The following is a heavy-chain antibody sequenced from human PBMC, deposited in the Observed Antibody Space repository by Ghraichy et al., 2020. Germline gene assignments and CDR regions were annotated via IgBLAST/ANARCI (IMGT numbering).Heavy chain of an antibody. CDR2: ISGSGGST. CDR1: GFTFSSYA. D-gene: IGHD6-13*01. Sequence: GGSLRLSCAASGFTFSSYAMSWVRQAPGKGLEWVSAISGSGGSTYYADSVKGRFTISRDNSKNTLYLQMNSLRAEDTAVYYCAKASYSSSWYDPNFDYWGQGTLVTVSS. V-gene: IGHV3-23*01. J-gene: IGHJ4*02. CDR3: AKASYSSSWYDPNFDY.